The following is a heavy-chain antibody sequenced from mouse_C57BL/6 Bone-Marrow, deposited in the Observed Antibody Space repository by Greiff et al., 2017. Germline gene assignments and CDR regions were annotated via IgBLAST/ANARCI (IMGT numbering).Heavy chain of an antibody. Sequence: VKLQESGAELARPGASVKLSCKASGYTFTSYGISWVKQRTGQGLEWIGEIYPRSGNTYSNEKFKGKATLTADKSSSTAYMELRSLPSEDSAVYFWARSPLLLRYWGQGTTLTVSS. CDR3: ARSPLLLRY. D-gene: IGHD1-1*01. V-gene: IGHV1-81*01. CDR1: GYTFTSYG. J-gene: IGHJ2*01. CDR2: IYPRSGNT.